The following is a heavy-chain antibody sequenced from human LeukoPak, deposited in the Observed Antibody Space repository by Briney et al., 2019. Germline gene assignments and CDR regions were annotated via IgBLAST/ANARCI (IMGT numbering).Heavy chain of an antibody. Sequence: PSQTLSLTCTVSGGSISSDDHYWSWIRQPPEKGLEWIGSNYYSGSTYYNPSLKSRVTISVDTSKNQFSLKLSSVTAADTAVYYCARGIAARRWFDPWGQGTLVTVSS. V-gene: IGHV4-39*01. D-gene: IGHD6-6*01. J-gene: IGHJ5*02. CDR2: NYYSGST. CDR3: ARGIAARRWFDP. CDR1: GGSISSDDHY.